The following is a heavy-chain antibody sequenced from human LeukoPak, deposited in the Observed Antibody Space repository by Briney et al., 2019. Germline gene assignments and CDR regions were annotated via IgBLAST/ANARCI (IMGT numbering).Heavy chain of an antibody. CDR2: ISAYNGNT. Sequence: ASVKVSCKASGYTFTSYGISWVRQAPGQGLEWMGWISAYNGNTNYAQKLQGRVTMTTDTSTSTAYMELRSLRSDDTAVCYCARDTTVVRGVPHYFDYWGQGTLVTVSS. V-gene: IGHV1-18*01. CDR3: ARDTTVVRGVPHYFDY. CDR1: GYTFTSYG. J-gene: IGHJ4*02. D-gene: IGHD3-10*01.